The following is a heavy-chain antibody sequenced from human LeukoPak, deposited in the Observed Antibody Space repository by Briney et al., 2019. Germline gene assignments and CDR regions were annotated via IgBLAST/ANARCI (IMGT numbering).Heavy chain of an antibody. CDR2: IYYSGST. J-gene: IGHJ4*02. D-gene: IGHD6-19*01. CDR1: GVSISSGGYY. V-gene: IGHV4-31*03. Sequence: NPSETLSLTCTVSGVSISSGGYYWSWIRQHPGKGLEWIGYIYYSGSTYYNPSLKSRVTISVDTSKNQFSLKLSSVTAADTAVYYCAGAGIAVAGDYKFDYWGQGTLVTVSS. CDR3: AGAGIAVAGDYKFDY.